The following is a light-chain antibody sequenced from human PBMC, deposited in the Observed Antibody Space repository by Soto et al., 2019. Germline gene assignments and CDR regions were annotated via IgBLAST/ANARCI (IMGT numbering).Light chain of an antibody. CDR1: GSNIGNNY. CDR2: YDN. J-gene: IGLJ3*02. Sequence: QSVLTQPPSVSAAPGQRVTISCSGSGSNIGNNYISWYQQHPGTTAKLLLYYDNKRHSGIPARFSAYKSGTSATPDITGLHTDDEDYYYCGTWNSRLNVWMFGGGTKLTVL. CDR3: GTWNSRLNVWM. V-gene: IGLV1-51*01.